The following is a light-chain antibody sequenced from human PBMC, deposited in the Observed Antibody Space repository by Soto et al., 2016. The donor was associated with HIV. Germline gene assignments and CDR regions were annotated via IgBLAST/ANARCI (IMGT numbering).Light chain of an antibody. CDR3: QVWDGSSRHWV. V-gene: IGLV3-21*03. CDR2: ADS. CDR1: RVGGKS. J-gene: IGLJ2*01. Sequence: SYVLTQPPSVSVAPRKTASITCGGNRVGGKSVHWYQQKPGQAPVMVLFADSDRPSGIPERFSGSNSENTATLTISRVEAGGEADYYCQVWDGSSRHWVFGGGTKLTVL.